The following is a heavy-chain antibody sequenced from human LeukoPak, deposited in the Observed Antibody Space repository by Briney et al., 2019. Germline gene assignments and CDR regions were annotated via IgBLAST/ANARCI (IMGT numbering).Heavy chain of an antibody. Sequence: GGSLRLSCAASGFTFSSSAMSWVRQAPGKGLEWVSAINGGGGSTYYADSVKGRFTISRDNSKNTLYLQMNSLRAEDTAVYYCAKAPGGIVGYWGQGALVTVSS. CDR2: INGGGGST. V-gene: IGHV3-23*01. CDR1: GFTFSSSA. D-gene: IGHD3-16*01. J-gene: IGHJ4*02. CDR3: AKAPGGIVGY.